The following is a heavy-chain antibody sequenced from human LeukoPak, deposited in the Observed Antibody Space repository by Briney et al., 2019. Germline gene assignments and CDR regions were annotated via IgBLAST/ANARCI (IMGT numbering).Heavy chain of an antibody. V-gene: IGHV3-48*04. J-gene: IGHJ4*02. CDR2: ISSSSTI. CDR1: GFTFSIYS. D-gene: IGHD1-26*01. CDR3: ASGSYANFAL. Sequence: GGSLRLSCASSGFTFSIYSMNWVRQAPGKGLEWVSYISSSSTIYYADSVKGRFTISRDDAKNSLYLQMNSLRAEDTAVYYCASGSYANFALWGQGTLVTVSS.